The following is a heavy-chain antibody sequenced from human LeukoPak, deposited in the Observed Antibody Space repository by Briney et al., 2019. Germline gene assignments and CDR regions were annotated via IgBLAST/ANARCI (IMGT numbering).Heavy chain of an antibody. CDR2: ISGGGEST. CDR1: EFTFSSHA. J-gene: IGHJ3*02. CDR3: AKDLSDSSAFLVLHDAFDI. V-gene: IGHV3-23*01. Sequence: GGSLRLSCVASEFTFSSHAMNWVRQAPGKGLEWVSSISGGGESTYYADSVKGRFTVSRDNSKNTLYLQMNSLRAEDTAVYYCAKDLSDSSAFLVLHDAFDIWGQGTMVTVSS. D-gene: IGHD3-22*01.